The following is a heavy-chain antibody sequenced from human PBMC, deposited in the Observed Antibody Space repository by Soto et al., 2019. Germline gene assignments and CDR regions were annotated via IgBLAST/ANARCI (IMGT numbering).Heavy chain of an antibody. Sequence: QVQLVQSGAEVKKPGASVKVSCKASGYTFTNYAMHWVRQAPGQRPEWMGWINAGNGNTKFSQRFQGRVTITRDTSANIAYMELSSLTSEDTAVYYCAGAGFCSTTSCSDAFDIWGQGTMVTVSS. CDR1: GYTFTNYA. V-gene: IGHV1-3*01. CDR3: AGAGFCSTTSCSDAFDI. J-gene: IGHJ3*02. CDR2: INAGNGNT. D-gene: IGHD2-2*01.